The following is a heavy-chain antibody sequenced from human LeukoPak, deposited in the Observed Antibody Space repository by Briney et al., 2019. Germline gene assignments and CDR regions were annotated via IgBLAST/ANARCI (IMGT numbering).Heavy chain of an antibody. CDR1: GGSISSSSYY. V-gene: IGHV4-39*01. CDR2: IYYSGST. CDR3: ARRGYYGSSGYSN. Sequence: SETLSLTCTVSGGSISSSSYYWGWIRQPPGKGLEWIGSIYYSGSTYYNPSLKSRVTISVDTSKNQFSLKLSSVTAADTAVYYCARRGYYGSSGYSNWGQGTLVTVSS. D-gene: IGHD3-22*01. J-gene: IGHJ4*02.